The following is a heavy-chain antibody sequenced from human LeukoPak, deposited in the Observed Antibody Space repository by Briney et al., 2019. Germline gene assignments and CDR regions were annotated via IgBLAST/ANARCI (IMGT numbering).Heavy chain of an antibody. CDR2: IYPGDSDT. V-gene: IGHV5-51*01. D-gene: IGHD2-15*01. Sequence: PGESLKISCKGSGYSFTSYWIGWVRQMPRKGLEWMGIIYPGDSDTRYSPSFQGQVTISADKSISTAYLQWSSLKASDTAMYYCARRSRYCSGGSCYYFDYWGQGTLVTVSS. J-gene: IGHJ4*02. CDR3: ARRSRYCSGGSCYYFDY. CDR1: GYSFTSYW.